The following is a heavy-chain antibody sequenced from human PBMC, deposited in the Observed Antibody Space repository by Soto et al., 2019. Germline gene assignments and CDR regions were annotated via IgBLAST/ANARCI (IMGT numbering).Heavy chain of an antibody. J-gene: IGHJ4*02. Sequence: QVQLQQWGAGLLKPSETLSLTCAVYGGSFSGYYWSWIRQPPGKGLEWIGETNHSGSTNYNPSLKSRVTISVDTSKNQFSLKLSSVTAADTAVYYCARRTDYYDSSGYYLRYFDYWGQGTLVTVSS. V-gene: IGHV4-34*01. CDR1: GGSFSGYY. CDR3: ARRTDYYDSSGYYLRYFDY. CDR2: TNHSGST. D-gene: IGHD3-22*01.